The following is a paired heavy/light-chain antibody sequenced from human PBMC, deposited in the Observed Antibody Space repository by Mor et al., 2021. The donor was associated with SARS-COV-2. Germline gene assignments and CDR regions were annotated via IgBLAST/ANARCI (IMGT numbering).Heavy chain of an antibody. CDR2: IIPIFGTA. V-gene: IGHV1-69*01. J-gene: IGHJ6*02. CDR3: ARVQGQQLGGYSDYYYYGMDV. D-gene: IGHD6-13*01. CDR1: GGTFSSYA. Sequence: QVQLVQSGAEVKKPGSSVKVSCKASGGTFSSYAISWVRQAPGQGLEWMGGIIPIFGTANYAQKFQGRVTITADESTSTAYMELSSLRSEDTAVYYCARVQGQQLGGYSDYYYYGMDVWGQGTTVTVSS.
Light chain of an antibody. J-gene: IGLJ1*01. Sequence: QSALTQPASVSGSPGQSITISCTGTSSDVGSYNLVSWYQQHPGKAPKLMIYEGSKRPSGVSNRFSGSKSGNTASLTISGLQAEDEADYYCCSYAGSSTFVFGTGTKVTVL. CDR3: CSYAGSSTFV. CDR1: SSDVGSYNL. V-gene: IGLV2-23*01. CDR2: EGS.